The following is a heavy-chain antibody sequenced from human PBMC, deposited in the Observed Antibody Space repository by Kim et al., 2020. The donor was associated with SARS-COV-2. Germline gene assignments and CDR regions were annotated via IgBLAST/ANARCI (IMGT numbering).Heavy chain of an antibody. Sequence: SVKGQCTITSDNSKNTLYLHLNSLKAEDTAVYYCAEVTDSNVWSSKCDFDYWGQGTLVTVSS. CDR3: AEVTDSNVWSSKCDFDY. D-gene: IGHD3-16*01. J-gene: IGHJ4*02. V-gene: IGHV3-23*01.